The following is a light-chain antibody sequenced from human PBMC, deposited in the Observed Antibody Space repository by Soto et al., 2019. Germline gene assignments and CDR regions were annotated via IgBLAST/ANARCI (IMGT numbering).Light chain of an antibody. CDR1: SSDVGSYNL. CDR2: EVS. V-gene: IGLV2-23*02. Sequence: QSALTQPASVSGSPGQSITISCTGTSSDVGSYNLVSWYQQHPGKAPKLMIYEVSKRPSGVSNRFSGSMSGNTASLTISGLQAEDEADYYCCSYAGSSTLVFGTGTKLTVL. CDR3: CSYAGSSTLV. J-gene: IGLJ1*01.